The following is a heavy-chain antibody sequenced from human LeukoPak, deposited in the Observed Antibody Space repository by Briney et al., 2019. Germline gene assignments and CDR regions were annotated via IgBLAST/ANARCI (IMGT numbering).Heavy chain of an antibody. CDR1: VGTFSSYA. CDR3: ARGRPSYCSSTSCQGDYYYYMDV. CDR2: IIPIFGTA. J-gene: IGHJ6*03. Sequence: SVKVSCKASVGTFSSYAISWVRQAPGQGLEWMGGIIPIFGTANYAQKFQGRVTITADESTSTAYMELSSLRSEDTAVYYCARGRPSYCSSTSCQGDYYYYMDVWGKGTTVTVSS. D-gene: IGHD2-2*01. V-gene: IGHV1-69*13.